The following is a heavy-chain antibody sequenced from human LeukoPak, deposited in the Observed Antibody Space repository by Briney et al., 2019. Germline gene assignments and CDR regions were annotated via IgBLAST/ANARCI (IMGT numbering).Heavy chain of an antibody. Sequence: ASVKVSCKASGYTFTRYYMHWVRQARGQGVEWMGVMNPSGDSTSYAQKFQDRVTMTRDTSTSTVYMELSSLRSEDTAVYYCARDPAEMTTVTTYFDYWGQGTLVTVSS. CDR1: GYTFTRYY. CDR2: MNPSGDST. CDR3: ARDPAEMTTVTTYFDY. V-gene: IGHV1-46*01. D-gene: IGHD4-11*01. J-gene: IGHJ4*02.